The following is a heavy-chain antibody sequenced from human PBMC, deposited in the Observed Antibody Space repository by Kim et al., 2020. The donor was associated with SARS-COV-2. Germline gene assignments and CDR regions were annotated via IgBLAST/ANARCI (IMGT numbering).Heavy chain of an antibody. D-gene: IGHD3-9*01. CDR2: IKQDGSEK. Sequence: GGSLRLSCAASGFTFSSYWMSWVRQAPGKGLEWVANIKQDGSEKYYVDSVKGRFTISRDNAKNSLYLQMNSLRAEDTAVYYCASRWGALTYYDILTGYAPEIYWGQGTLVTVSS. CDR3: ASRWGALTYYDILTGYAPEIY. CDR1: GFTFSSYW. J-gene: IGHJ4*02. V-gene: IGHV3-7*03.